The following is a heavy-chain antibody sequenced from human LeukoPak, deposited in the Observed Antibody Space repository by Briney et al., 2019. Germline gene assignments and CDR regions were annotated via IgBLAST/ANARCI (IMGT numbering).Heavy chain of an antibody. J-gene: IGHJ3*02. D-gene: IGHD3-22*01. CDR3: ARGGGGVYYYDSSGYRLGYAFDI. V-gene: IGHV1-8*01. CDR2: MNPNNGSR. CDR1: GYTCTSYD. Sequence: TSVTVSCTAAGYTCTSYDIYWVRQPNAQGLEWMGWMNPNNGSRAYSHKFHGRGTMTRNPSISTAYMDLSRLRSEDTAVYYCARGGGGVYYYDSSGYRLGYAFDIWGQGTMVTVSS.